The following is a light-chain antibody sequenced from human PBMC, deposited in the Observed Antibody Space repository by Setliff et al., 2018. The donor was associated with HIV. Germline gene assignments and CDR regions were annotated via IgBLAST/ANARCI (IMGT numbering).Light chain of an antibody. Sequence: QSALTQPASVSGSPGQSITISCTGTSSDVGGYSFVSWYQQHPGKAPKLMIYDVSYRPSGVSNRFSGSKSGNTASLTISGLQAEDEADYYCSSYTISSTLYVFGTGTKVTVL. V-gene: IGLV2-14*03. J-gene: IGLJ1*01. CDR2: DVS. CDR1: SSDVGGYSF. CDR3: SSYTISSTLYV.